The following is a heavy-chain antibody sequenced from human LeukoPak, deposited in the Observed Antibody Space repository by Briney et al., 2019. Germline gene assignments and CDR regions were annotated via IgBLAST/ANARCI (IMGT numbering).Heavy chain of an antibody. V-gene: IGHV4-4*07. CDR3: CRSAYTYGPFDY. CDR2: IYTNGST. CDR1: GGSMSSDY. Sequence: PSETLSLTCSVSGGSMSSDYYSWIRQPAGKGLEWIGRIYTNGSTNYNPSLQSRVTMSVDTSKNQFSLRLSSVTADTAVYYCCRSAYTYGPFDYWGQGTLVAVSS. J-gene: IGHJ4*02. D-gene: IGHD3-16*01.